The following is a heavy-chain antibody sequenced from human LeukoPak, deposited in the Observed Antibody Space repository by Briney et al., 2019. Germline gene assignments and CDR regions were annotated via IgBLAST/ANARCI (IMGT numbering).Heavy chain of an antibody. V-gene: IGHV1-69*01. Sequence: SVKVSCKASGGTFSSYAISWVRQAPGQGLEWMGGIIPIFGTANYAQKFQGRVTITADESTSTAYMELSGLGSEDTAVYYCARDRGYCSSTSCYSRKGEIDYWGQGTMVTVSS. CDR1: GGTFSSYA. J-gene: IGHJ4*02. CDR3: ARDRGYCSSTSCYSRKGEIDY. D-gene: IGHD2-2*01. CDR2: IIPIFGTA.